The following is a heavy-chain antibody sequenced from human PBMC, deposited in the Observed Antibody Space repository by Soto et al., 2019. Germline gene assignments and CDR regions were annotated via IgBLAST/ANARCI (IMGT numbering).Heavy chain of an antibody. J-gene: IGHJ6*02. V-gene: IGHV4-34*01. CDR3: ASKLAPRDIVVVSDYYDGMDV. D-gene: IGHD2-15*01. CDR1: GGSFSGYY. CDR2: INHSGST. Sequence: QVQLQQWGAGLLKPSETLSLTCAVYGGSFSGYYWCWIRQPPGKGLEWIGEINHSGSTNYNPSLKVRVTISVDTSKNQFSLKLSSVTAEDTAVYYCASKLAPRDIVVVSDYYDGMDVWGQGTTVTVSS.